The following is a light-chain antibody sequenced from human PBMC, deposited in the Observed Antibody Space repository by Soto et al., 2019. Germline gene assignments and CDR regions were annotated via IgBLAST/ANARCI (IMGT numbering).Light chain of an antibody. Sequence: QSALTQPPSASVTPGQRATISCSGSSSNIGSNTVNWYQQLPGTAPKLLIYNNNQRPSGVPDRFSGSKSGTSASLAISGLQSEDEADYYCAAWDDSLNGYVFGTGTKVTVL. J-gene: IGLJ1*01. CDR3: AAWDDSLNGYV. CDR2: NNN. V-gene: IGLV1-44*01. CDR1: SSNIGSNT.